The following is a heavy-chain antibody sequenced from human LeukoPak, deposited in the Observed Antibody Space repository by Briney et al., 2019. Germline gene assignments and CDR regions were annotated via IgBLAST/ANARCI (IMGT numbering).Heavy chain of an antibody. CDR3: ARAAYSGSYHSDY. CDR1: GGSVNSGSYY. J-gene: IGHJ4*02. Sequence: SETLSLTCTVPGGSVNSGSYYWNWIRQPPGKGLEWIGYIYYSGSTNYNPSLKSRVTISVDTSKNQFSLKLSSVTAADTAVYYCARAAYSGSYHSDYWGQRTLVTVSS. CDR2: IYYSGST. V-gene: IGHV4-61*01. D-gene: IGHD1-26*01.